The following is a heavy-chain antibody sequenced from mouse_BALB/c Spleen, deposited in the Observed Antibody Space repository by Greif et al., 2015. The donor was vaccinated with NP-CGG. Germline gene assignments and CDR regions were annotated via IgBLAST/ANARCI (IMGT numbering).Heavy chain of an antibody. Sequence: QVQLQQSGAELARPGASVKMSCKASGYTFTSYTMHWVKQRPGQGLEWIGYINPSSGYTNYNQKFKDKATLTADKSSSTAYMQLSSLTTEDSAVYYCARGDGYHYFDYWGQGTTLTVSS. CDR3: ARGDGYHYFDY. D-gene: IGHD2-3*01. V-gene: IGHV1-4*01. CDR2: INPSSGYT. J-gene: IGHJ2*01. CDR1: GYTFTSYT.